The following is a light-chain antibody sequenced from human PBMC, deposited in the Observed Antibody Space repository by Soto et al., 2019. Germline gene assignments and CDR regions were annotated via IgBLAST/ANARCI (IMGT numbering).Light chain of an antibody. CDR1: QSVSSSY. V-gene: IGKV3-20*01. J-gene: IGKJ1*01. CDR2: DAS. Sequence: EIVLTQSPGTLSLSPGERATLSCRASQSVSSSYLAWYQQKPGQAPRLLIYDASSRATVIPDRFSGSGSGTDVTLTISRLEPEDFAVYYCQQYGSSPRTFGQGTKVEIK. CDR3: QQYGSSPRT.